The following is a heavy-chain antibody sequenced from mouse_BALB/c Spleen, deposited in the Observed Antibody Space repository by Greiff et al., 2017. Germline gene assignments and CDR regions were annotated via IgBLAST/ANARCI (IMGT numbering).Heavy chain of an antibody. J-gene: IGHJ2*01. Sequence: EVQGVESGGGLVKLGGSLKLSCAASGFTFSSYYMSWVRQTPEKRLELVAAINSNGGSTYYPDTVKGRFTISRDNAKNTLYLQMSSLKSEDTALYYCARDYYGKNGYFDYWGQGTTLTVSS. D-gene: IGHD2-1*01. CDR2: INSNGGST. CDR3: ARDYYGKNGYFDY. V-gene: IGHV5-6-2*01. CDR1: GFTFSSYY.